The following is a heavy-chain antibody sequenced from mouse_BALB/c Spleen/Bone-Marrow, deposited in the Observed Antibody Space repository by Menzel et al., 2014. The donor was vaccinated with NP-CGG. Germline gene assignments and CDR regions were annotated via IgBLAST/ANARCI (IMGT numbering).Heavy chain of an antibody. D-gene: IGHD2-4*01. CDR1: GFSLTSYG. V-gene: IGHV2-9*02. Sequence: VQRVESGPGLVAPSQSLSITCTVSGFSLTSYGVHWVRQPPGKGLEWLGVIWAGGSTNYNSALMSRLSISKDNSKSXVFLKMNSLQTDDTAMYYCARSTMITEGFAYWGQGTLVTVSA. J-gene: IGHJ3*01. CDR2: IWAGGST. CDR3: ARSTMITEGFAY.